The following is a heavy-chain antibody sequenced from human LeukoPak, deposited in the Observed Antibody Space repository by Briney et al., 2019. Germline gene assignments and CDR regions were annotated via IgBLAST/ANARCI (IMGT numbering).Heavy chain of an antibody. D-gene: IGHD2-15*01. Sequence: GGSLRLSCAASGFTFNSYTMTWVRQAPGQGLEWISTISGSGSSTYYADSVKGRFTISRDNSKNTLYLQMNSLRAEDTAVYYCARASYCSGGICYYYYWGQGTLVTVSS. V-gene: IGHV3-23*01. CDR2: ISGSGSST. CDR3: ARASYCSGGICYYYY. J-gene: IGHJ4*02. CDR1: GFTFNSYT.